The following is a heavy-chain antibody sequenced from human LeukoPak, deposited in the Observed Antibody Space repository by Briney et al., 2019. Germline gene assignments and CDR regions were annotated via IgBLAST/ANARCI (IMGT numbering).Heavy chain of an antibody. V-gene: IGHV3-7*04. CDR3: ARAGTGKYRWYLIDS. J-gene: IGHJ4*02. CDR1: GFTFSSYW. Sequence: PGGSLRLSCAASGFTFSSYWMSWVRQAPGKGLEWVANIKPDGSAKYYVDSVKGRFTISRDNAKNSLDLQLNSLRAEDTAVYYCARAGTGKYRWYLIDSWGQGTLVTVSS. D-gene: IGHD1-1*01. CDR2: IKPDGSAK.